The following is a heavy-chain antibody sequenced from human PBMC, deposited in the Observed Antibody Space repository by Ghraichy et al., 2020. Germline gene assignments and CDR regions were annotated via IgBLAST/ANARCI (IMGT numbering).Heavy chain of an antibody. CDR2: ISSRSNYI. CDR1: GFTFSSYS. Sequence: LNISCAASGFTFSSYSMNWVRQAPGKGLEWVSFISSRSNYIYYGDSVKGRFTISRDNAKKSLYLQMDSLRVEDRAVYYCARERGVAVAGTDYWGQGALVTVSS. J-gene: IGHJ4*02. D-gene: IGHD6-19*01. V-gene: IGHV3-21*01. CDR3: ARERGVAVAGTDY.